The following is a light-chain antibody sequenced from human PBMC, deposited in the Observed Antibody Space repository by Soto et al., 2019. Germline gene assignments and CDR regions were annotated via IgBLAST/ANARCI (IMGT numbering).Light chain of an antibody. CDR2: ENN. J-gene: IGLJ3*02. CDR1: SSNIGNNY. Sequence: QSVLTQPPSVSAAPGQKVTISCSGSSSNIGNNYLSSYQQLPGTAPKLLIYENNKRPSGIPDRFSGSKSGTSATLGITGLQTGDEADYYCGTWDSSLSAKVFGGGTKVTVL. CDR3: GTWDSSLSAKV. V-gene: IGLV1-51*02.